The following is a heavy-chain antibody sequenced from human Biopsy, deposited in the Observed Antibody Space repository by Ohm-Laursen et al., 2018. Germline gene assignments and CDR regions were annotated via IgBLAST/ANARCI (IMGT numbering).Heavy chain of an antibody. CDR1: GDSISSYY. D-gene: IGHD3-22*01. CDR3: ARDRGYYSDRTVPGYFDL. Sequence: TLSLTCTVSGDSISSYYWSWIRQPPGKGMQWIGYVYYTGSTDYNPSLQSRVTISVDTSKNHFSLRLRSVTPADTAIYYCARDRGYYSDRTVPGYFDLWGRGTLVTVSS. CDR2: VYYTGST. V-gene: IGHV4-59*01. J-gene: IGHJ2*01.